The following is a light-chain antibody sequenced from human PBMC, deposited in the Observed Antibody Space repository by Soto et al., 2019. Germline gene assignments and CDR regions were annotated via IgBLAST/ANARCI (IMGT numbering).Light chain of an antibody. CDR3: SSYTPITTYV. CDR1: SSDVGGYNY. J-gene: IGLJ1*01. V-gene: IGLV2-14*01. CDR2: DVR. Sequence: QSVLTQPASVSGSPGQSITISCTGTSSDVGGYNYVSWYQQHPGKAPKLMIYDVRNRPSGVSNRFSGSKSVNTASLTISGLQAGNGADYYCSSYTPITTYVFGTGPKVT.